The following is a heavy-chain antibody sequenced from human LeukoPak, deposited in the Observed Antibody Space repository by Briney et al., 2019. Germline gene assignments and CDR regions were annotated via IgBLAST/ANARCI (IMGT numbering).Heavy chain of an antibody. CDR3: ARRVGDRLLWFGELYYFDY. J-gene: IGHJ4*02. V-gene: IGHV3-48*04. CDR1: GFTFSSYS. CDR2: ISSSGSTI. D-gene: IGHD3-10*01. Sequence: GGSLRLSCAASGFTFSSYSMNWVRQAPGKGLEWVSYISSSGSTIYYADSVKGRFTISRDNAKNSLYLQVNSLRAEDTAVYYCARRVGDRLLWFGELYYFDYWGQGTLVTVSS.